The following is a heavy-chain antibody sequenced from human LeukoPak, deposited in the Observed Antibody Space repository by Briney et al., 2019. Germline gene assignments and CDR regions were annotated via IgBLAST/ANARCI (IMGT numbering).Heavy chain of an antibody. Sequence: GGSLRLSCAASGFTFSSYGMHWVRQAPGKGLEWVAVISYDGSNKYYADSVKGRFTISRDDSENTAYLQMNSLETDDTAVYYCTRYGLSCGGDCYDAFDIWGQGTVVTVSS. D-gene: IGHD2-21*02. CDR3: TRYGLSCGGDCYDAFDI. CDR2: ISYDGSNK. CDR1: GFTFSSYG. J-gene: IGHJ3*02. V-gene: IGHV3-30*03.